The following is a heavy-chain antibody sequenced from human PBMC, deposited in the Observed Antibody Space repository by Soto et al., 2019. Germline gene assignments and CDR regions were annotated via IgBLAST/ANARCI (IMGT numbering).Heavy chain of an antibody. CDR3: ARAFIYYGSGRTLGGFDY. V-gene: IGHV4-4*02. J-gene: IGHJ4*02. CDR2: IYHSGST. Sequence: PSETLSLTCAVSGGSISSSNWLSWVRQHPGKGLEWIGEIYHSGSTNYNPSLKSRVTISVDKSKNQFSLKLSSVTAADTAVYYCARAFIYYGSGRTLGGFDYWGQGTLVTVSS. D-gene: IGHD3-10*01. CDR1: GGSISSSNW.